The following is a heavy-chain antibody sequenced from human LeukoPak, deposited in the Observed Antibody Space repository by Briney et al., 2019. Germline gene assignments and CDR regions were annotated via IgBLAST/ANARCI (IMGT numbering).Heavy chain of an antibody. CDR1: GFTFSSYA. Sequence: GRSLRLSCAASGFTFSSYAMHWVRQAPGKGLEWVAVISYDGSNKYYADSVKGRFTISRDNSKNTLYLQMNSLRAEDTAVYYCAKEVWGAVAGRRYFDYWGQGTLVTVSS. V-gene: IGHV3-30*04. D-gene: IGHD6-19*01. CDR2: ISYDGSNK. J-gene: IGHJ4*02. CDR3: AKEVWGAVAGRRYFDY.